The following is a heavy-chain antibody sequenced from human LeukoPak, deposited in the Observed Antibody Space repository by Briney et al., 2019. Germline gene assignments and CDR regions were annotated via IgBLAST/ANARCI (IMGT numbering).Heavy chain of an antibody. CDR1: GGSISSYY. D-gene: IGHD2-2*01. Sequence: SETLSLTCTVSGGSISSYYWSWIRQPPGKGLEWIGYIYYSGSTTYNPSLKSRVTISVDTSKNQFSLKLSSVTAADTAVYYCARSTTPYCSSTSCSANHYYYYMDVWGKGTTVTVSS. V-gene: IGHV4-59*01. J-gene: IGHJ6*03. CDR3: ARSTTPYCSSTSCSANHYYYYMDV. CDR2: IYYSGST.